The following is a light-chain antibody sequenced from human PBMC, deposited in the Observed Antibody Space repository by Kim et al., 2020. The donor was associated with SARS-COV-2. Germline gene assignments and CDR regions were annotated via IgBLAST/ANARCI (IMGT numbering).Light chain of an antibody. CDR3: QQSYGSPI. Sequence: DSQLTQSPSSLSASVGDRITITCRTSQALSMSNYLNWYQQRPGQAPKLLIYAASTLQDGVPSRFSDSGSGTDFTLTISSLQPEDFATYYCQQSYGSPIFAQGTRLEIK. CDR2: AAS. V-gene: IGKV1-39*01. CDR1: QALSMSNY. J-gene: IGKJ5*01.